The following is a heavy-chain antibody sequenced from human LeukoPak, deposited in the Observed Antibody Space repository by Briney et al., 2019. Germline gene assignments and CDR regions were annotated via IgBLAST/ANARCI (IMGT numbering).Heavy chain of an antibody. J-gene: IGHJ4*02. CDR3: ARESDSYGLYYFDY. CDR2: ISYDGSNK. Sequence: PGGSLRLSCAASGFTFSSYGMHWVRQAPGKGLEWVAVISYDGSNKYYADSVKGRFTISRDNAKNSLYLQMNSLRAEDTAVYYCARESDSYGLYYFDYWGQGTLVTVSS. V-gene: IGHV3-30*03. CDR1: GFTFSSYG. D-gene: IGHD5-18*01.